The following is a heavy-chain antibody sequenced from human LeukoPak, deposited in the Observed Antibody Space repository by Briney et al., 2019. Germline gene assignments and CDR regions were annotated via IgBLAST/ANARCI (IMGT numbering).Heavy chain of an antibody. V-gene: IGHV4-4*07. D-gene: IGHD2-2*01. CDR3: ARDIVVPAASNWFDP. CDR1: GGSISSYY. Sequence: SETLSHTCTVSGGSISSYYWSWIRQPAGKGLEWIGRIYTSGSTNYNPSLKSRVTMSVDTSKNQFSLKLSSVTAADTAVYYCARDIVVPAASNWFDPWGQGTLVTVSS. J-gene: IGHJ5*02. CDR2: IYTSGST.